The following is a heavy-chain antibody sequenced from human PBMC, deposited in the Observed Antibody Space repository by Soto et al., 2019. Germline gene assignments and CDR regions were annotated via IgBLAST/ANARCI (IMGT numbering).Heavy chain of an antibody. V-gene: IGHV3-53*01. CDR3: AKVNVVVVAATFEYEYYFDY. CDR2: ISNTGST. D-gene: IGHD2-15*01. Sequence: GGSLRLSCVASGFTVSNNYMSWVRQAPGRWLEWVSAISNTGSTYYAGSVKGRSTISRDSSTNTLYLEVNSLRADDTAVYYCAKVNVVVVAATFEYEYYFDYWGQGXLVTVYS. CDR1: GFTVSNNY. J-gene: IGHJ4*02.